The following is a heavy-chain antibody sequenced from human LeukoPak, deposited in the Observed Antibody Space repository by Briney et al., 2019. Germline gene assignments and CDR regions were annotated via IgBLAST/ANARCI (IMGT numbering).Heavy chain of an antibody. J-gene: IGHJ5*02. V-gene: IGHV3-23*01. Sequence: GGSLRLSCAASGFAFGNYAMSWVRQAPGKGLTWVSTIISSGGTTYSADSVKGRFTISRDNSKNTLSLQMDSLRAEDTALYFCAKERRILHFDPWGQGALVTVSS. CDR3: AKERRILHFDP. CDR1: GFAFGNYA. CDR2: IISSGGTT. D-gene: IGHD2-15*01.